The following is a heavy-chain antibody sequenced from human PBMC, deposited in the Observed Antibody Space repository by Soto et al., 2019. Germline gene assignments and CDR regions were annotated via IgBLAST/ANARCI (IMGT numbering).Heavy chain of an antibody. CDR2: XNAGNXNT. J-gene: IGHJ4*02. CDR1: GSTFTRYA. V-gene: IGHV1-3*01. D-gene: IGHD2-15*01. CDR3: ARGVVPYYFDY. Sequence: GXSVKVSCKASGSTFTRYAMHWVRQAPGQMLEWMGAXNAGNXNTKYSQKLQGXVTITRDTXASTAYMELSSLRYEDTDVYYCARGVVPYYFDYWGKGTLVTVYS.